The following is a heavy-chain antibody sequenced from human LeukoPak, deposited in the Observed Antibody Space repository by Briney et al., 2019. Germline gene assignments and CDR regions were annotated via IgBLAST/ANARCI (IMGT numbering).Heavy chain of an antibody. D-gene: IGHD5-12*01. Sequence: TLSLTCPVSGRSISSGSYYWSWIRQPPGKGLKWIGRIYTSGSTNYNPSLKSRVTISLDTSKNQFSLKLSSVAAADTGVYYCARDLSGYDQYYYYYYYMDVWGKGTTGTISS. CDR3: ARDLSGYDQYYYYYYYMDV. V-gene: IGHV4-61*02. CDR1: GRSISSGSYY. CDR2: IYTSGST. J-gene: IGHJ6*03.